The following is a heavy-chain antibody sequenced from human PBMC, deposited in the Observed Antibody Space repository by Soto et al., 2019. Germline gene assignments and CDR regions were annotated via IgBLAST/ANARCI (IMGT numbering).Heavy chain of an antibody. J-gene: IGHJ6*02. CDR2: IYYSGST. D-gene: IGHD5-18*01. V-gene: IGHV4-59*01. CDR3: SRGGYSYGFGSKYYSYGTEG. CDR1: GGSISSYY. Sequence: SETLSLTCTVSGGSISSYYWSWIRQPPGKGLEWIGYIYYSGSTNYNPSLKSRVTMSVDTSKNQFSLKLSSVTAADTAVYYWSRGGYSYGFGSKYYSYGTEGWGQGTTVT.